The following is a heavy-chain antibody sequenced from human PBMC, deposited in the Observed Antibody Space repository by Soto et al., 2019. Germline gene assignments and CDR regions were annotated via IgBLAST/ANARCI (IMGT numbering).Heavy chain of an antibody. CDR3: AREEVGIHLWFPTYCYYGMDV. CDR2: ICAYNGNP. CDR1: GSPFTSSG. D-gene: IGHD5-18*01. J-gene: IGHJ6*02. V-gene: IGHV1-18*01. Sequence: QVQLVQSGAEVTKPGASVKVSCKASGSPFTSSGIRWVRPAPGQGLEWLGRICAYNGNPNYAQKLQGRVTMTTDTSTITAYRELRRMKSDDTAVYCRAREEVGIHLWFPTYCYYGMDVWGQGTTVTVSS.